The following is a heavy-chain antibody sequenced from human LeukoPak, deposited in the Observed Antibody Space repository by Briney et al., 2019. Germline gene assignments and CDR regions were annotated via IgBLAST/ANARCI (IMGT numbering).Heavy chain of an antibody. CDR3: ARRYDGFDY. D-gene: IGHD3-3*01. J-gene: IGHJ4*02. Sequence: GGSLRLSCAASGFTFSSYAIHWVHQAPGKGLEWVAVISYDGSNKYCADSVKGRFSISRDNSKNTLYLQMNSLRADDTAVYYCARRYDGFDYWGQGTLVTVSS. CDR1: GFTFSSYA. CDR2: ISYDGSNK. V-gene: IGHV3-30-3*01.